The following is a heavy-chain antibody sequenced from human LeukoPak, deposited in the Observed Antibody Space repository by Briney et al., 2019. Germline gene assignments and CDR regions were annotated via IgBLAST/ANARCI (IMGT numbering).Heavy chain of an antibody. CDR1: GFTFSSYE. J-gene: IGHJ3*02. Sequence: GGSLRLSCAASGFTFSSYEMNWVRQAPGKGLEWVSYISSSGSTIYYADSVKGRFTISRDNAKNSLYLQMNSLRAEDTAVYYCARDRSTSVVTPFTDAFDIWGQGTMVTVSS. V-gene: IGHV3-48*03. CDR2: ISSSGSTI. CDR3: ARDRSTSVVTPFTDAFDI. D-gene: IGHD4-23*01.